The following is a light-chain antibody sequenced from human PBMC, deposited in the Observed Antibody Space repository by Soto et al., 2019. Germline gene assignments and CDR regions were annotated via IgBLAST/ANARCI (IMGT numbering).Light chain of an antibody. V-gene: IGKV1-5*01. CDR2: DAS. J-gene: IGKJ2*01. Sequence: DIQMTQSPSTLSASVGDRVTITCRASQSISGWLAWYQQRPGKAPKVLIYDASKLESGVPSRFSGSGSGTEFTLTISSLQPDDFATYYCQRDDSFSMYTFGQGTKLDIK. CDR3: QRDDSFSMYT. CDR1: QSISGW.